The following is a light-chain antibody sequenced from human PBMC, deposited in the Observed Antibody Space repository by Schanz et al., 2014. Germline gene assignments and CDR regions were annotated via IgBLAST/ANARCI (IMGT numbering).Light chain of an antibody. CDR3: SSYTSXXXWV. CDR2: EVN. V-gene: IGLV2-18*02. J-gene: IGLJ3*02. CDR1: SSXVGGYNR. Sequence: QSALTQPPSVXXXXXQSVTISXXGTSSXVGGYNRVLWYQQPPGTAPKLLIYEVNYRPSGVPDXXSGSKSGNTASLTISGXXXEDEADYYCSSYTSXXXWVFGGGXXLTVL.